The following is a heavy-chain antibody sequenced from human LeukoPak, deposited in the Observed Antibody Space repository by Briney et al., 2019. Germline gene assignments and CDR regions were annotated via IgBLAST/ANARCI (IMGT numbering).Heavy chain of an antibody. J-gene: IGHJ6*03. CDR3: ATKGDGDADAAYYYYMDV. V-gene: IGHV5-51*01. CDR2: IYPGDSDT. D-gene: IGHD2-21*02. CDR1: GSTFTNYW. Sequence: GASLKISCKGSGSTFTNYWIGWVRQMPGKGLEWMGIIYPGDSDTRYSPSFQGQVTISADKSISTAYLQWSSLKASDSAMYYCATKGDGDADAAYYYYMDVWGKGTTVTVSS.